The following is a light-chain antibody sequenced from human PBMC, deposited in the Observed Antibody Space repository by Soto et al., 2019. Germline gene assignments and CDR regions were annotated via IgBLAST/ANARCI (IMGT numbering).Light chain of an antibody. V-gene: IGKV1-6*02. CDR1: QGIGND. J-gene: IGKJ4*01. CDR2: AAT. CDR3: LQDHNYPLT. Sequence: AIQMAQSPSSLSASVGDRVTITCRASQGIGNDVGWYQQKPGKAPKLLLYAATTLQSGVPSRFSGTRSGTDFTLTISSLQPEDFATYYCLQDHNYPLTFGGGTKVAIK.